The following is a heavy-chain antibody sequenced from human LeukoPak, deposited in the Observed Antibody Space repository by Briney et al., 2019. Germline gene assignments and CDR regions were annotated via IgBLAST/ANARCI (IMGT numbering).Heavy chain of an antibody. CDR1: GFTFSNAW. V-gene: IGHV3-15*01. J-gene: IGHJ4*02. Sequence: GGSLRLSCAASGFTFSNAWMSWVRQAPGKGLEWVGRIKSKTDGGTTDYAAPVKGRFTISRDDSKNTLYLQMNSLKTEDTAVYYCTTSPDVDTAMVTSGYFDYWGQGTLVTASS. CDR3: TTSPDVDTAMVTSGYFDY. D-gene: IGHD5-18*01. CDR2: IKSKTDGGTT.